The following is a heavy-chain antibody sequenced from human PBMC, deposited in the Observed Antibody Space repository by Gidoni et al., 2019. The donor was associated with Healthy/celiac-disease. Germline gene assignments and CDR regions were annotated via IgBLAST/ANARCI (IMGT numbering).Heavy chain of an antibody. J-gene: IGHJ5*02. CDR2: IYYSGST. V-gene: IGHV4-39*01. CDR1: GGSISSSSYY. Sequence: QLQLQESGPGLVKPSETLSLTCTVSGGSISSSSYYWGWIRQPPGKGLEWLGSIYYSGSTYYNPSLKSRVTRSVDTSKNQFSLKLSSVTAADTAVYYCARQRFREGNWFDPWGQGTLVTVSS. CDR3: ARQRFREGNWFDP. D-gene: IGHD3-10*01.